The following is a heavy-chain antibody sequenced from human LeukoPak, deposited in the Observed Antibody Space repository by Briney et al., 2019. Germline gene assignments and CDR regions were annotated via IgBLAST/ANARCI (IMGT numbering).Heavy chain of an antibody. Sequence: GGSLRLSCAASGFTFSSYEMNWVRQAPGKGLEWVSYISSSGSTIYYADSVKGRFTISRDNAKNSLYLQMNSLRAEDTAVYYCARSAWIQLVPFDYWGQGTLVTVSS. CDR2: ISSSGSTI. CDR1: GFTFSSYE. J-gene: IGHJ4*02. V-gene: IGHV3-48*03. CDR3: ARSAWIQLVPFDY. D-gene: IGHD5-18*01.